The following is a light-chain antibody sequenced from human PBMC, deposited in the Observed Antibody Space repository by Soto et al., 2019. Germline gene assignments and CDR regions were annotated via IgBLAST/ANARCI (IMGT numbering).Light chain of an antibody. V-gene: IGLV2-14*03. CDR3: SSYTSSAPLHV. J-gene: IGLJ1*01. Sequence: QSDRARPAAVSWSPGEPISSSCTGTSTDVDGYDYVSWYQQHPGQAPKLMIYDVNNRPSGVSYRFSGSKSGDTASLTISGLQAEDDADYYCSSYTSSAPLHVFGTGTKVTVL. CDR2: DVN. CDR1: STDVDGYDY.